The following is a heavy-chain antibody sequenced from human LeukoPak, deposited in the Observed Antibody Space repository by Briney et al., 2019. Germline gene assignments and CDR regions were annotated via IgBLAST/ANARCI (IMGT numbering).Heavy chain of an antibody. D-gene: IGHD2-15*01. CDR3: ARDFDPPAHQRDIVVVPPGGYGMDV. CDR1: GFTFSSYW. CDR2: IWYDGSNK. J-gene: IGHJ6*02. V-gene: IGHV3-33*08. Sequence: AGGSLRLSCAASGFTFSSYWMSWVRQAPGKGLEWVAVIWYDGSNKYYADSVKGRFTISRDNSKNTLYLQMNSLRAEDTAVYYCARDFDPPAHQRDIVVVPPGGYGMDVWGQGTTVTVSS.